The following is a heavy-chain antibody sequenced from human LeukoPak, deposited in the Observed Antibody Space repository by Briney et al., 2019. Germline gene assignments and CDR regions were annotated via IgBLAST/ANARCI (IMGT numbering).Heavy chain of an antibody. Sequence: ASVKVSCKAPEYTFTTYGVNWVRQAPGQGLEWMGWINTDTGNPTYAQAFTGQVVFSLDTSVNTAYLQISSLKADDTAVYYCARAQKWWLLDYWGQGTLVTVSS. D-gene: IGHD5-12*01. CDR2: INTDTGNP. CDR3: ARAQKWWLLDY. J-gene: IGHJ4*02. V-gene: IGHV7-4-1*02. CDR1: EYTFTTYG.